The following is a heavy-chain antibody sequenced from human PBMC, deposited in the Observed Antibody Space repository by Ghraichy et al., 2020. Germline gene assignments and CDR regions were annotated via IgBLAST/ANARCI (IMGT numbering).Heavy chain of an antibody. Sequence: GGSLRLSCSASGFTFSRFGMHWVRQAPGKGLEYVSGISSNGGNTYYADSVKGRFTISRDNSKNTLYLQMSSLRAEDTAVYYCVKDNGILLWFREYRFDYWGQGTLVTVSS. CDR2: ISSNGGNT. V-gene: IGHV3-64D*06. CDR3: VKDNGILLWFREYRFDY. J-gene: IGHJ4*02. D-gene: IGHD3-10*01. CDR1: GFTFSRFG.